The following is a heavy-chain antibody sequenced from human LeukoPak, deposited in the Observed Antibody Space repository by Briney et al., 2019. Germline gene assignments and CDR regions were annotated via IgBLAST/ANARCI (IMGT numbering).Heavy chain of an antibody. V-gene: IGHV3-66*01. CDR3: ARYLPFDY. CDR1: GFSVSSNY. J-gene: IGHJ4*02. D-gene: IGHD2-2*01. CDR2: IYSAGNT. Sequence: GGSLRLSCAASGFSVSSNYMSWVRQAPVKGLEWVSVIYSAGNTNYADSVKGRFTISRDSSKNTLYLQMNSLRAEDTAVYYCARYLPFDYWGQGTLVTVSS.